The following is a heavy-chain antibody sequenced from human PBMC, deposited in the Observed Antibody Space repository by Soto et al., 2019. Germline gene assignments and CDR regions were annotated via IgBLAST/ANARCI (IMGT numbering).Heavy chain of an antibody. CDR2: IYSGGST. J-gene: IGHJ6*02. V-gene: IGHV3-53*01. CDR3: ARAHDSSGYYRGSGYYYGMDV. CDR1: GFTVSSNY. D-gene: IGHD3-22*01. Sequence: GGSLRLSCAASGFTVSSNYMSWVRQAPGKGLEWVSVIYSGGSTYYADSVKGRFTISRDNSKNTLYLQMNSLRAEDTAVYYCARAHDSSGYYRGSGYYYGMDVWGQGTTVTVSS.